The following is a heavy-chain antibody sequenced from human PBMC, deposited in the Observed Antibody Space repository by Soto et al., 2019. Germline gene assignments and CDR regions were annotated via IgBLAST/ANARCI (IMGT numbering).Heavy chain of an antibody. J-gene: IGHJ6*02. CDR3: ARGENYDILTGYSVGMDV. CDR2: ISSSSTI. CDR1: GFTFSSYS. V-gene: IGHV3-48*02. D-gene: IGHD3-9*01. Sequence: PGGSLRLSCAASGFTFSSYSMNWVRQAPGKGLEWVSSISSSSTIYYADSVKGRFTISRDNAKNSLYLQMNSLRDEDTAVYYCARGENYDILTGYSVGMDVWGQGTTVTVSS.